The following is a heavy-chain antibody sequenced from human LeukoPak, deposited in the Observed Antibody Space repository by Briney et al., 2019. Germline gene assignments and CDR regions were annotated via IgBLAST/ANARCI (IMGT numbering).Heavy chain of an antibody. Sequence: GGSLRLSCAASGFTFSVYGMSWVRQAPGKGLEWLSAISGNSDRTYYADSVRGRFTISRDNSKNTLYMQINTLRVEDTAVYYCAKDRLGAILYFDYWGQGTFLTVSS. CDR2: ISGNSDRT. D-gene: IGHD1-26*01. V-gene: IGHV3-23*01. CDR3: AKDRLGAILYFDY. CDR1: GFTFSVYG. J-gene: IGHJ4*02.